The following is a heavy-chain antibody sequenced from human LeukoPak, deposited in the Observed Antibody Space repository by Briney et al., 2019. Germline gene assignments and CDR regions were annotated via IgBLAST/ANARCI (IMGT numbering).Heavy chain of an antibody. D-gene: IGHD3-10*01. CDR2: ITYDGSNE. J-gene: IGHJ4*02. V-gene: IGHV3-33*01. CDR1: GFPFSSYG. Sequence: PGGSLRLSCAASGFPFSSYGMHWVRQAPGKGLEWVRLITYDGSNEYYADSVKGLFTISRDSSEDTLFLQMNSLRVEDTAVYYCARDVYSSGSYYFDYWGQGTLVTVSS. CDR3: ARDVYSSGSYYFDY.